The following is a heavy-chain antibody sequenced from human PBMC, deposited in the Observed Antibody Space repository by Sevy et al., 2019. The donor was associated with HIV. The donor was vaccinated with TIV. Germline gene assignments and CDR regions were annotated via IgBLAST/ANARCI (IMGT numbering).Heavy chain of an antibody. Sequence: ASVKVSCKASGGTFSSYAISWVRQAPGQGLEWMGGIIPIFGTANYAQKFQGRVTITADKSTSTAYMELSSLGSEDTAVYYCARGLAAAGTQYYYYYYMDVWGKGTTVTVSS. J-gene: IGHJ6*03. CDR2: IIPIFGTA. V-gene: IGHV1-69*06. CDR3: ARGLAAAGTQYYYYYYMDV. CDR1: GGTFSSYA. D-gene: IGHD6-13*01.